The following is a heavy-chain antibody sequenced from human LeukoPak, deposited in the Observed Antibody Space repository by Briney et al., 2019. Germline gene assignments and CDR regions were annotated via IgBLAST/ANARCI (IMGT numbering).Heavy chain of an antibody. D-gene: IGHD2-2*01. Sequence: ASVKVSCKASGYTFTGYDMHWVRQAPGQGLEWMGWINPNNGGTTYAQNFQGRVTMTRDTSINTAYMELSRLRSDDSAIYYCTRDHCSFANCYEDYYYGMDVWGQGTTVTVSS. CDR3: TRDHCSFANCYEDYYYGMDV. J-gene: IGHJ6*02. V-gene: IGHV1-2*02. CDR1: GYTFTGYD. CDR2: INPNNGGT.